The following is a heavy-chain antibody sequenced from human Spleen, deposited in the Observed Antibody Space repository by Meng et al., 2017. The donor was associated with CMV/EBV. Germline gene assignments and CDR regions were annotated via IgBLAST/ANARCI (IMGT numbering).Heavy chain of an antibody. CDR1: GYNFVTHG. D-gene: IGHD4-23*01. CDR3: ARGYRWDNWFDP. CDR2: VSGSNDNT. Sequence: ASVKVSCKASGYNFVTHGFIWVRQAPGQGLEWMGWVSGSNDNTNYAQKLQGRVTMTTDTSTSTAYMELRSLRSDDTAVYYCARGYRWDNWFDPWGQGTLVTVSS. J-gene: IGHJ5*02. V-gene: IGHV1-18*01.